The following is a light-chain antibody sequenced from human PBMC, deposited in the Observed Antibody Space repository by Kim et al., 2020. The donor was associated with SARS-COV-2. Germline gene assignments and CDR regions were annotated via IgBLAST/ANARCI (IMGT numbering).Light chain of an antibody. CDR2: WAS. J-gene: IGKJ2*01. CDR1: QSVFYRSTDKNF. CDR3: QQYYTSPYT. V-gene: IGKV4-1*01. Sequence: ATITCKSSQSVFYRSTDKNFLAWYHQKPGQPPKLLMYWASTRGSGVPDRFSGSGSGTDFTLTISSLQAEDVAVYYCQQYYTSPYTFGQGTKLEI.